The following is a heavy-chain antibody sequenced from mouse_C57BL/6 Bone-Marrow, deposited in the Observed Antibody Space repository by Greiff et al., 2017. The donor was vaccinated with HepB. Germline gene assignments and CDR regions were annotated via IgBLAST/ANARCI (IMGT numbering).Heavy chain of an antibody. CDR3: ARRGPTIIQYYFDY. CDR2: IHPNSGST. D-gene: IGHD2-10*01. Sequence: QVQLQQPGAELVKPGASVKLSCKASGYTFTSYWMHWVKQRPGQGLEWIGMIHPNSGSTNYNEKFKSKATLTVDKSSSTAYMQLSSLTSEDSAVYYCARRGPTIIQYYFDYWGQGTTLTVSS. J-gene: IGHJ2*01. CDR1: GYTFTSYW. V-gene: IGHV1-64*01.